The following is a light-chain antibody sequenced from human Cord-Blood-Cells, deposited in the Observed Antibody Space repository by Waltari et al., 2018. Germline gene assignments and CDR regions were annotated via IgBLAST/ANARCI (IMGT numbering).Light chain of an antibody. J-gene: IGKJ1*01. V-gene: IGKV3-11*01. Sequence: EIALPQSPATLPLSPGERATLSCRASQSVSSYLAWYQQKPGQAPRLLIYDASNSATGIPARFSGSGSGTDFTLTISSLEPEDFAVYYCQQRSNWLTWTFGQGTKVESK. CDR3: QQRSNWLTWT. CDR1: QSVSSY. CDR2: DAS.